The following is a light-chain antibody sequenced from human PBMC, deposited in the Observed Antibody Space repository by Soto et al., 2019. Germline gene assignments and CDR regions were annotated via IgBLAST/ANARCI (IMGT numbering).Light chain of an antibody. CDR3: QQYGSSPQT. CDR1: QTVSSNF. J-gene: IGKJ1*01. V-gene: IGKV3-20*01. Sequence: EMGLTQSPDSLSVAAGERATLSLRASQTVSSNFLAWYQQRPGQAPRLLIYGASSRAAGIPDRFSGSGSGTDFTLTISRLEPEDLAVYYCQQYGSSPQTFGQGTKVDIK. CDR2: GAS.